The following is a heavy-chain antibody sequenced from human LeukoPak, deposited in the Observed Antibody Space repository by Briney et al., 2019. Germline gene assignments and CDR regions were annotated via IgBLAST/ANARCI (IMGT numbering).Heavy chain of an antibody. CDR3: AKDHAYGSGYFDY. V-gene: IGHV3-30*18. CDR1: GFTFSSYG. CDR2: ISYDGSNK. J-gene: IGHJ4*02. D-gene: IGHD3-10*01. Sequence: GRSLRLSCAASGFTFSSYGMHWVRQAPGMGLEWVAVISYDGSNKYYADSVKGRFTISRDNSKNTLYLQMNSLRAEDTAVYYCAKDHAYGSGYFDYWGQGTLVTVSS.